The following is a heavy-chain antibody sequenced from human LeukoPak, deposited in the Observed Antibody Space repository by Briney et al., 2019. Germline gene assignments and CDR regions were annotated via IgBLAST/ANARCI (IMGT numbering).Heavy chain of an antibody. CDR2: IYTSGST. D-gene: IGHD3-10*01. CDR1: GGSISSYY. J-gene: IGHJ3*02. Sequence: PSETLSLTCTVSGGSISSYYWSWIRQPAGKGLEWIGRIYTSGSTNYNPSLKSRVTMSVDTSKNQFSLKLSSVTAADTAVYYCARERHYYGSVNRGAFDIWGQGTMVTVYS. CDR3: ARERHYYGSVNRGAFDI. V-gene: IGHV4-4*07.